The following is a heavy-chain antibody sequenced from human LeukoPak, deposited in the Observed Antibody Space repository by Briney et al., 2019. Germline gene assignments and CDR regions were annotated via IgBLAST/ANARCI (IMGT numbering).Heavy chain of an antibody. CDR2: ISGSGGGT. CDR3: AERGVVIRVILVGFHKEAYYFDS. CDR1: GITLSNYA. V-gene: IGHV3-23*01. Sequence: PGGSLRLSCAVSGITLSNYAMSWVRQAPGKGLEWVAGISGSGGGTHYADSVKGRFTISRDNPKNTLYLQMNNLRAGDTAVYFCAERGVVIRVILVGFHKEAYYFDSWGQGALATVSS. J-gene: IGHJ4*02. D-gene: IGHD3-22*01.